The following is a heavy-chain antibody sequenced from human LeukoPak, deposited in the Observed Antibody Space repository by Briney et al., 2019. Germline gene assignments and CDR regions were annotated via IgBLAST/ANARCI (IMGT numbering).Heavy chain of an antibody. CDR3: ARDLRGSRRDV. J-gene: IGHJ6*04. CDR2: ICCDGST. D-gene: IGHD1-26*01. V-gene: IGHV4-38-2*02. Sequence: SETLSLTCAVSGFTINSGYNWRWIRQQGEVGLEWIDNICCDGSTYYKTSVKSRIIISIDMSKSPVSMQLSSVTAADTAVYYCARDLRGSRRDVWGKGTPVAVSS. CDR1: GFTINSGYN.